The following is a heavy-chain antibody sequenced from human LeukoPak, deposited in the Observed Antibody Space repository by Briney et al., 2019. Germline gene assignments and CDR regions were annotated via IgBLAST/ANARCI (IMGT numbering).Heavy chain of an antibody. Sequence: SETLSLTCTVSGYSISSGYYWGWIRQPPGKGLEWIGSIYHSGSTYYNPSLKSRVTISGDTSKNHFSLKLRSVTAADTAVYYCARVIMSSVYYYYMDVWGKGTTVTVSS. CDR3: ARVIMSSVYYYYMDV. V-gene: IGHV4-38-2*02. D-gene: IGHD3-3*01. J-gene: IGHJ6*03. CDR2: IYHSGST. CDR1: GYSISSGYY.